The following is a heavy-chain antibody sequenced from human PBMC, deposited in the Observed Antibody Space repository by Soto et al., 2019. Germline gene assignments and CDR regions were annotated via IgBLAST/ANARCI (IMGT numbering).Heavy chain of an antibody. CDR1: GYTFTSYD. D-gene: IGHD2-21*02. V-gene: IGHV1-8*01. J-gene: IGHJ4*02. Sequence: QVQLVQSGAEVKKPGASVKVSCKASGYTFTSYDINWVRQATGQGPEWMGWMNPNSGDTHYAQTFQGRVTMTRNTSISTAYLELSSLRSEDTDMYYCARWYGGNSGDYWGQGTLVTVSS. CDR2: MNPNSGDT. CDR3: ARWYGGNSGDY.